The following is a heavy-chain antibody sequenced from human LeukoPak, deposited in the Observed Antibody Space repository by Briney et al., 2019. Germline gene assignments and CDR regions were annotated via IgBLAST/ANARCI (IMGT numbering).Heavy chain of an antibody. D-gene: IGHD6-19*01. CDR3: ARVATPDVSSPLDF. V-gene: IGHV4-4*07. Sequence: PSETLSLTCAVSGGSITGFFWTWIRQPAGEGLQYIGRIFSRGGANYNPSLQSRVAMSVDTSQNPFSLKLTSVTAADTAVYFCARVATPDVSSPLDFWGQGILDTVSS. J-gene: IGHJ4*02. CDR1: GGSITGFF. CDR2: IFSRGGA.